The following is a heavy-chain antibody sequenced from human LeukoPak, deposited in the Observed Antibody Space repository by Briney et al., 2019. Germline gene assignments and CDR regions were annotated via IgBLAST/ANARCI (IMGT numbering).Heavy chain of an antibody. Sequence: GGSLRLSCAGSGFTFSSYYMIWVRQAPGKGLEWVSYISRSSSTIYYADSVKGRFTISRDNAKNTLYLQMNSLRDEDTAVYYCARDQFYAFDIWGQGTMVTVSS. CDR2: ISRSSSTI. V-gene: IGHV3-48*02. J-gene: IGHJ3*02. CDR3: ARDQFYAFDI. CDR1: GFTFSSYY.